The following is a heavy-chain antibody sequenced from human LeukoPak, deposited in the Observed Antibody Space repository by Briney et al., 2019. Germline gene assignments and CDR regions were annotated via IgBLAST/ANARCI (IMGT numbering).Heavy chain of an antibody. Sequence: GASVKVSCKASGYTFTSYGISWVRQAPGQGRDWMGWISAYNGNTNYAQKLQGRVTMTTDTSTSTAYMELGSLRSDDTAVYYCARDGDGSSWYYYYYGMDVWGQGTTVTVSS. J-gene: IGHJ6*02. D-gene: IGHD6-13*01. CDR2: ISAYNGNT. CDR3: ARDGDGSSWYYYYYGMDV. V-gene: IGHV1-18*01. CDR1: GYTFTSYG.